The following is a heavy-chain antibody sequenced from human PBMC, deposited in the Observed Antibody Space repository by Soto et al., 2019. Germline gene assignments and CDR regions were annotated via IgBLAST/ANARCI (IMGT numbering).Heavy chain of an antibody. J-gene: IGHJ4*02. V-gene: IGHV3-23*01. CDR3: AKDRAYSSWYFDY. CDR2: ISGSGGST. D-gene: IGHD6-13*01. CDR1: GFTFSSYA. Sequence: GGSLRVSCAASGFTFSSYAMSWVRQAPGKGLEWVSAISGSGGSTYYADSVKGRFTISRDNSKNTLYLQMNSLRAEDTAVYYCAKDRAYSSWYFDYWGQRTLVTVSS.